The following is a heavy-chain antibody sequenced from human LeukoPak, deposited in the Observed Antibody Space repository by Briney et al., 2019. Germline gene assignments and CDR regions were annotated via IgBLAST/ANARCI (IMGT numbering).Heavy chain of an antibody. CDR2: IRYDEINK. CDR1: GFTFSSYG. Sequence: GGSLRLSCAASGFTFSSYGMHWVRQAPGKGLEWVAFIRYDEINKYYADSVKGRFTISRDNSKKTLYLQMSSLRAEDTAVYYCAKRSSWSPFDYWGQGTLVTVSS. V-gene: IGHV3-30*02. CDR3: AKRSSWSPFDY. J-gene: IGHJ4*02. D-gene: IGHD6-13*01.